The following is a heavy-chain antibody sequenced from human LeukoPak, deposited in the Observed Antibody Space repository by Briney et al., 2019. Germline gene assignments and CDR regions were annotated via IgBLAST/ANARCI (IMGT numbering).Heavy chain of an antibody. Sequence: SETLSLTCTVSGGSISSYYWSWIRRPPGKGLEWIGYIYYSGSTNYNPSLKSRVTISVDTSKNQFSLKLSPVTAADTAVYYCARASGYYHNFDYWGQGTLVTVSS. CDR2: IYYSGST. J-gene: IGHJ4*02. CDR1: GGSISSYY. V-gene: IGHV4-59*01. D-gene: IGHD3-22*01. CDR3: ARASGYYHNFDY.